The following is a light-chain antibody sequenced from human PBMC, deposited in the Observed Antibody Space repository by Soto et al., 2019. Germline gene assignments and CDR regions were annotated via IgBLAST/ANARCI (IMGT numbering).Light chain of an antibody. CDR1: QSISSY. CDR3: PQRRT. CDR2: AAS. J-gene: IGKJ1*01. V-gene: IGKV1-39*01. Sequence: DIQMTQSPSSLSASVGDRVTITCRASQSISSYLNWYQQKPGKAPKLLIYAASSLQSGVPSRFSGSGSGTDFTLTISSLQPEDFATYYCPQRRTLGQGTKVDIK.